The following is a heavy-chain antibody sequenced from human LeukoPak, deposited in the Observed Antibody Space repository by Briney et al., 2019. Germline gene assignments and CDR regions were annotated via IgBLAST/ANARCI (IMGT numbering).Heavy chain of an antibody. CDR3: ARSTHHFDY. J-gene: IGHJ4*02. Sequence: SQTLSLTCAISGDSVSSNSATWDWIRQSPSRGLEWLGKSINRPNRYKNSEESVRIRITLIPDTSKNQFSLQLHSVTPEDTAVYYCARSTHHFDYWGQETLVRVPT. V-gene: IGHV6-1*01. CDR1: GDSVSSNSAT. D-gene: IGHD1-1*01. CDR2: SINRPNRYK.